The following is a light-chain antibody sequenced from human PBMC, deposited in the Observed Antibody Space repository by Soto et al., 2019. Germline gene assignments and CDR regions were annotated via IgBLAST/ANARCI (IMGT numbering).Light chain of an antibody. Sequence: QSVLTQSSSASASLGSSVKLTCTLSSGHSDHTIAWHQQQPGKAPRYLMKIEGSGTYNKGSGVPDRFSDSSSGADRYLTISNLQSEDEADYYCETWDSYTHVFGTGTKLTVL. CDR1: SGHSDHT. CDR3: ETWDSYTHV. J-gene: IGLJ1*01. CDR2: IEGSGTY. V-gene: IGLV4-60*03.